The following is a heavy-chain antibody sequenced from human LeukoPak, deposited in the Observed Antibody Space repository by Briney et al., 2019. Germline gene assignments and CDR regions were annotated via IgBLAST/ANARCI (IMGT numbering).Heavy chain of an antibody. CDR2: IFYVGST. D-gene: IGHD1-14*01. CDR3: ARIITGTVALDY. CDR1: GGSISGNY. V-gene: IGHV4-59*08. Sequence: SETLSLTCTVSGGSISGNYWSWIRQPLGKGLEWIGYIFYVGSTIYNPSLKSRVTISVDTSKSQFSLQLSSVTAADTAVYYCARIITGTVALDYWGQGTLVTVYS. J-gene: IGHJ4*02.